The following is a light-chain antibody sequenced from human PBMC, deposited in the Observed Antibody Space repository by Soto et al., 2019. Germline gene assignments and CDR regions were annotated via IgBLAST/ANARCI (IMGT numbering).Light chain of an antibody. J-gene: IGKJ3*01. CDR2: ATS. CDR3: QQSDSAPFT. Sequence: DIQMTQSPSSLSASVGDRVTITCRASQSIRTFLNWFQQKPGKAPNLLIHATSSLQSGVPSRFSGSGSGTDFILIISSLQPEDFATYYCQQSDSAPFTFGPGTKVDIK. V-gene: IGKV1-39*01. CDR1: QSIRTF.